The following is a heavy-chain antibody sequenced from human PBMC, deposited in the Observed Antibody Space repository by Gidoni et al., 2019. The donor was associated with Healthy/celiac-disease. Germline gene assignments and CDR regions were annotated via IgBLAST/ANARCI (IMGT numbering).Heavy chain of an antibody. CDR3: ARVQEKHKYYYDSNDAFDI. Sequence: QVQLVQSGAEVKKPGASVKVSCKASGYTFTSYYMHWVRQAPGQGLEWMGIINPSGGSTSYAQKFQGRVTMTRDTSTSTVYMELSSLRSEDTAVYYCARVQEKHKYYYDSNDAFDIWGQGTMVTVSS. D-gene: IGHD3-22*01. CDR2: INPSGGST. J-gene: IGHJ3*02. CDR1: GYTFTSYY. V-gene: IGHV1-46*01.